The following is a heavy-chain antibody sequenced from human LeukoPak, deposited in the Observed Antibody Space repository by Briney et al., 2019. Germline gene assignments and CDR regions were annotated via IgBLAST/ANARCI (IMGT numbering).Heavy chain of an antibody. CDR1: GFTFSSYW. Sequence: GGSLRLSCAASGFTFSSYWMHWVRQAPGKGLVWVSRINSDGSSTSYADSVKGRFTISRDNAKSTLYLQMNSLRAEVTAVYYCARAGAARLYPFDYWGQGTLVTVSS. CDR2: INSDGSST. CDR3: ARAGAARLYPFDY. V-gene: IGHV3-74*01. D-gene: IGHD6-6*01. J-gene: IGHJ4*02.